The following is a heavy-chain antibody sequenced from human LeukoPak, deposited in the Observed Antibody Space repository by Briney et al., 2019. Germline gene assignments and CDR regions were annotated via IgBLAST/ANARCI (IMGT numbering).Heavy chain of an antibody. V-gene: IGHV4-59*01. Sequence: SETLSLTCTVSGGSISSYYWSWIRQPPGKGLEWIGYIYYSGSTNYNPSLKSRVTISVDTSKNQFSLKLSSVTAADTAVYYCARRLPVSMALPYWGQGTLVTVSS. D-gene: IGHD3-10*01. J-gene: IGHJ4*02. CDR1: GGSISSYY. CDR2: IYYSGST. CDR3: ARRLPVSMALPY.